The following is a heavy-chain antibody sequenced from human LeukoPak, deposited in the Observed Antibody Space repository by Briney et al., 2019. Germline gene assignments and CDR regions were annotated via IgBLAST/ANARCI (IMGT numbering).Heavy chain of an antibody. J-gene: IGHJ6*03. CDR3: AREGPYYYYYMDV. CDR2: IYTSGST. Sequence: SETLSLTCTVSGGSISSGSYYWSWIRQPAGKGLEWIGRIYTSGSTNYNPSLKSRVTISVDTSKNQFSLKLSSVTAADAAVYYCAREGPYYYYYMDVWGKGTTVTVSS. V-gene: IGHV4-61*02. CDR1: GGSISSGSYY.